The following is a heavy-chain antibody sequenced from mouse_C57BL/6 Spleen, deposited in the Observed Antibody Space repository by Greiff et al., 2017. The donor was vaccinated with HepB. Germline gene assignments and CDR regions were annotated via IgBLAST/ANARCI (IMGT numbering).Heavy chain of an antibody. V-gene: IGHV1-15*01. CDR3: TRSFIYYDYDGFAY. CDR1: GYTFTDYE. Sequence: QVQLQQSGAELVRPGASVTLSCKASGYTFTDYEMHWVKQTPVHGLEWIGAIDPETGGTAYNQKFKGKAILTEDKSSSTAYMELSSLTSEDSAIYYCTRSFIYYDYDGFAYWGQGTLVTVSA. J-gene: IGHJ3*01. CDR2: IDPETGGT. D-gene: IGHD2-4*01.